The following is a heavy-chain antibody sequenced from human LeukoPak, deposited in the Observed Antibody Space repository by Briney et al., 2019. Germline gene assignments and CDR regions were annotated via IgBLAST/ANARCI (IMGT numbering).Heavy chain of an antibody. V-gene: IGHV4-4*07. CDR3: ARGAVSDYYYYMDV. J-gene: IGHJ6*03. Sequence: SETLSLTCTISGGSSSTYSWAWIRQTAGKGLEWIGRIYSSGTTNYNPSLKSRVSMSLDTSKNQFSLKVNSVTAEDTAVYYCARGAVSDYYYYMDVWGKGTTVTVSS. CDR1: GGSSSTYS. D-gene: IGHD3-16*01. CDR2: IYSSGTT.